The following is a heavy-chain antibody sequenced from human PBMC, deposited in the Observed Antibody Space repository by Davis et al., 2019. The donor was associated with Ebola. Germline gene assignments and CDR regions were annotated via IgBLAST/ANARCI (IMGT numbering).Heavy chain of an antibody. V-gene: IGHV4-30-4*01. Sequence: SETLPLTCTVSGGSISSSDYYWSWIRQAPGKGLEWIGNIYFRGTTYYNPSLKSRVTISVDKSKNQFSLKLSSVTAADTAVYYCARVVLYYYDSSGYYYGGYGMDVWGKGTTVTVSS. J-gene: IGHJ6*04. CDR2: IYFRGTT. CDR3: ARVVLYYYDSSGYYYGGYGMDV. CDR1: GGSISSSDYY. D-gene: IGHD3-22*01.